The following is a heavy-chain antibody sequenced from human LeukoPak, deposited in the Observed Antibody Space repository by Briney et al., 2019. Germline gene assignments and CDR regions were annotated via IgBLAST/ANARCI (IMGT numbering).Heavy chain of an antibody. Sequence: SVKVSCKASGGTFGSYAISWVRQAPGQGLEWMGGIIPIFGTANYAQKFQGRVTITTDESTSTAYMELSSLRSEDTAVYYCARGPVVVAAKGYYFDYWGQGTLVTVSS. J-gene: IGHJ4*02. D-gene: IGHD2-15*01. V-gene: IGHV1-69*05. CDR2: IIPIFGTA. CDR1: GGTFGSYA. CDR3: ARGPVVVAAKGYYFDY.